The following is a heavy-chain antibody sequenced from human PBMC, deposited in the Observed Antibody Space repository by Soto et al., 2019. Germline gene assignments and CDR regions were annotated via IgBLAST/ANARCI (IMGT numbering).Heavy chain of an antibody. CDR1: GGSVSSGVYY. D-gene: IGHD7-27*01. V-gene: IGHV4-30-4*01. Sequence: SETRSLTGTVSGGSVSSGVYYWSWIRQPPGKGLECIGYIYYSGSTYYNPSLKSRVTISVDTSKNQFSLKLSSVTAADTAVYYCARDELGIGYYYGMDVWGQGTTVS. J-gene: IGHJ6*02. CDR2: IYYSGST. CDR3: ARDELGIGYYYGMDV.